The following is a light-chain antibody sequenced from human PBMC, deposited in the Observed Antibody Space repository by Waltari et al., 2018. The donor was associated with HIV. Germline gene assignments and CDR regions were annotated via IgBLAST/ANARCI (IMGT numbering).Light chain of an antibody. CDR2: DVR. CDR1: SSDVGGYNY. V-gene: IGLV2-14*03. Sequence: QSALTQPASVSGSPGQSITISCTGTSSDVGGYNYVSWYQQHPGKAPKLMIYDVRKRPSGVSNRFSGAKSGDTASLTISGLQAEVEADYYCSSYTSSSPHVVFGGGTKRTFL. CDR3: SSYTSSSPHVV. J-gene: IGLJ2*01.